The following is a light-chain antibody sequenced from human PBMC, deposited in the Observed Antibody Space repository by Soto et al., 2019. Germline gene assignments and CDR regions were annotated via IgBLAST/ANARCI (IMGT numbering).Light chain of an antibody. V-gene: IGKV3-11*01. CDR3: HQRQSWPRT. CDR1: QYVGSR. J-gene: IGKJ1*01. CDR2: YMS. Sequence: EIVLTQSPANLSSSPGETATLSCRASQYVGSRLAWYQHKPGQAPRLLIHYMSKRATGIPARFSGSGSGTDFTLTISSLAPDDFAIYYCHQRQSWPRTFGQGTKVEIK.